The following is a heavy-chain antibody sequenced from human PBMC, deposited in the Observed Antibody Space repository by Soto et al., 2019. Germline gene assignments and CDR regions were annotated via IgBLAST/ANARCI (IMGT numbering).Heavy chain of an antibody. Sequence: QVQLVQSGAEVKKPGASVKVSCKASGYTFTGYYMHWVRQAPGQGLEWMGWINPNSGGTNYAQQFQGWVTMTRDTSISTAYMELSRLRSDDTAVYYCARDKFTAGTTWPMPYYYGMDVWGQGTTVTVSS. CDR3: ARDKFTAGTTWPMPYYYGMDV. V-gene: IGHV1-2*04. J-gene: IGHJ6*02. D-gene: IGHD1-1*01. CDR1: GYTFTGYY. CDR2: INPNSGGT.